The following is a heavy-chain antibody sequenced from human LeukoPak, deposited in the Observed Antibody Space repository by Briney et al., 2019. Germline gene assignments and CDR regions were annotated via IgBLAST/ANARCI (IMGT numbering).Heavy chain of an antibody. Sequence: ETLSLTCTVSGGSISSSSYYWGWIRQPPGKGLEWVSSISSSSSYIYYADSVKGRFTISRDNAKNSLYLQMNSLRAEDTAVYYCARDALNYYDSSGYYYDYWGQGTLVTVSS. CDR1: GGSISSSS. CDR2: ISSSSSYI. CDR3: ARDALNYYDSSGYYYDY. J-gene: IGHJ4*02. V-gene: IGHV3-21*01. D-gene: IGHD3-22*01.